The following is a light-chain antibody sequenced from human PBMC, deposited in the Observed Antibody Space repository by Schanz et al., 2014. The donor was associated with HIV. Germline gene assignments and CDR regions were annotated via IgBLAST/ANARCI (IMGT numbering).Light chain of an antibody. CDR2: SNN. CDR1: RSNIGRNT. V-gene: IGLV1-44*01. J-gene: IGLJ1*01. CDR3: QSYDSTLSGYV. Sequence: QSVLTQPPSASGTPGQRVTISCSGSRSNIGRNTVNWYQQLPRTAPKLLIYSNNQRPSGVPDRFSGSKSGTSASLAITGLQAEDEADYYCQSYDSTLSGYVFGTGTKLTVL.